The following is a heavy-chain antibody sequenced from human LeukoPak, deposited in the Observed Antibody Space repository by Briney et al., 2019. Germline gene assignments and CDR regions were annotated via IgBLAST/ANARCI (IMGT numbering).Heavy chain of an antibody. CDR3: ARLDSSSWYY. CDR1: GYSFTSNW. CDR2: IFPGDSDT. J-gene: IGHJ4*02. D-gene: IGHD6-13*01. Sequence: GESLKISFKGSGYSFTSNWIGWVRQMPGKGLEWMGIIFPGDSDTRYSPAFQGQVTISADKSISTAYLQWSSLKASDTAMYYCARLDSSSWYYWGQGTRVSVSS. V-gene: IGHV5-51*01.